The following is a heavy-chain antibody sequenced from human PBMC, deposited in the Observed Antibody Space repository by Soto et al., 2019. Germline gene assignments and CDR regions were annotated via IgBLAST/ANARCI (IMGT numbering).Heavy chain of an antibody. CDR3: ASWSNWNPLYYDGLDV. CDR1: GGAFSNYA. Sequence: QVQLLQSGAEVKKPGSSVKVSCKVSGGAFSNYALNWVRHGPVQRLEWLGGIIPLHNTSNYSLKFLGRVTVTADISSTTVYMELNSLTSDDTATYYCASWSNWNPLYYDGLDVWGQGTTVTVSS. CDR2: IIPLHNTS. J-gene: IGHJ6*02. D-gene: IGHD1-20*01. V-gene: IGHV1-69*06.